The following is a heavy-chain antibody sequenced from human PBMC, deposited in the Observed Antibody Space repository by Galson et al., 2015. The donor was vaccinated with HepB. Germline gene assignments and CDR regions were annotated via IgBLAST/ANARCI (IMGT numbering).Heavy chain of an antibody. CDR3: ARDSSGFLGLDY. CDR2: ISYDGSNK. V-gene: IGHV3-30*04. D-gene: IGHD3-22*01. Sequence: SLRLSCAASGFTFSSYAMHWVRQAPGKGLEWVAVISYDGSNKYYADSVKGRFTISRDNSKNTLYLQMNSLRAEDTAVYYCARDSSGFLGLDYWGQGTLVTVSS. J-gene: IGHJ4*02. CDR1: GFTFSSYA.